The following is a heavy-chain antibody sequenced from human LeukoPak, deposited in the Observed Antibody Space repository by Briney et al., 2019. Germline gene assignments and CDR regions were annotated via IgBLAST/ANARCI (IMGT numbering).Heavy chain of an antibody. CDR2: ISSSSSTI. D-gene: IGHD4-11*01. CDR1: GFTFSSYS. Sequence: PGGSLRLSCAASGFTFSSYSMNWVRQAPGKGLEWVSYISSSSSTIYYADSVKGRFTISRDNSKNTLYLQMNSLRAEDTAVYYCAKEHDYSNYYYFDFWGQGTLVTVSS. J-gene: IGHJ4*02. V-gene: IGHV3-48*01. CDR3: AKEHDYSNYYYFDF.